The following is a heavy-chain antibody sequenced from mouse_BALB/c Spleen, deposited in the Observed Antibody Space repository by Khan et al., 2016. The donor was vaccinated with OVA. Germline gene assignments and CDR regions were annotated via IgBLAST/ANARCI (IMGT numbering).Heavy chain of an antibody. J-gene: IGHJ2*01. CDR2: ISYSGST. CDR1: GYSITSGYG. Sequence: VQLKESGPGLVKPSQSLSLTCTVTGYSITSGYGWNWNRQFPGNKLEWMGYISYSGSTNYNPSFKSRISITRDTSKNPFFLQLNSVTTEDTATYYCARTARIKYWGQGTTLTVSS. CDR3: ARTARIKY. V-gene: IGHV3-2*02. D-gene: IGHD1-2*01.